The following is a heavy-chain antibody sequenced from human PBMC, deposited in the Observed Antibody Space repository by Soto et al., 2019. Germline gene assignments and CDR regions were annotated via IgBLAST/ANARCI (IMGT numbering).Heavy chain of an antibody. CDR2: ISSSSEYI. Sequence: PGGSLRLSCAASGFTFTTYSMNWVRQAPGKGLEWVSSISSSSEYIYYGDSVRGRFTISRDNAKNSLYLQMNSLRAEDTAVYFCAGEKHYYYGMGVWGQGTTVTVSS. CDR1: GFTFTTYS. J-gene: IGHJ6*02. CDR3: AGEKHYYYGMGV. D-gene: IGHD2-21*01. V-gene: IGHV3-21*01.